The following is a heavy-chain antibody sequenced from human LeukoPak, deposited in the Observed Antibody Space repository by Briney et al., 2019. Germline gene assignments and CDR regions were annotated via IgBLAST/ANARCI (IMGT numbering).Heavy chain of an antibody. V-gene: IGHV3-48*02. CDR3: ARVIWSSGSFDH. CDR2: ISSSITI. Sequence: QTGGSLRLSCAASGFTFSDYNMNWVRQAPAKGLEWVSHISSSITIYYADSAKGRFTISRDNAKGSLYLQMNSLRDEDTAVYYCARVIWSSGSFDHWGQGTLVTVSS. J-gene: IGHJ5*02. D-gene: IGHD3-10*01. CDR1: GFTFSDYN.